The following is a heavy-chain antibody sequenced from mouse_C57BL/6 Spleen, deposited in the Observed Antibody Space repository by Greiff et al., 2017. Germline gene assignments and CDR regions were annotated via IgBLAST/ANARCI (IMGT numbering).Heavy chain of an antibody. Sequence: VQLQESGAELVRPGASVKLSCKASGYTFTDYYINWVKQRPGQGLEWIARIYPGSGNTYYNEKFKGKATLTADKSSSTAYMQLSSLTSEDSAVYFCARGAGGGMYYYAMDYWGQGTSVTVSS. D-gene: IGHD3-3*01. CDR2: IYPGSGNT. CDR3: ARGAGGGMYYYAMDY. CDR1: GYTFTDYY. J-gene: IGHJ4*01. V-gene: IGHV1-76*01.